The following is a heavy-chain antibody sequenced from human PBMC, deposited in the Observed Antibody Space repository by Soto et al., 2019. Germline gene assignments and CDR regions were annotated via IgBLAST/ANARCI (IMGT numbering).Heavy chain of an antibody. CDR3: ARGYCSSTSCYARTYYYYYGMDV. CDR2: ISSSSSYI. CDR1: GFTFSSYS. V-gene: IGHV3-21*01. D-gene: IGHD2-2*01. J-gene: IGHJ6*02. Sequence: GGSLRLSCAASGFTFSSYSMNWVRQAPGKGLEWVSSISSSSSYIYYADSVKGRFTISRDNAKNSLYLQMNSLRAEDTAVYYCARGYCSSTSCYARTYYYYYGMDVWGQGTTVTVSS.